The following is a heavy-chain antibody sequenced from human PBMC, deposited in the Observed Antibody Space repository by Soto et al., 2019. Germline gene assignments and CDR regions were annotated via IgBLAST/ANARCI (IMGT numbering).Heavy chain of an antibody. CDR1: GFTFTSSA. J-gene: IGHJ6*02. CDR3: AGERDCSGGSCYSYYGMDV. D-gene: IGHD2-15*01. V-gene: IGHV1-58*01. Sequence: GASVKVSCKASGFTFTSSAVQWVRQARGQRPEWIGWIVVGSCNTNYAQKFQERVTITRELSTSAAYMELSSLRSEDTAVYYSAGERDCSGGSCYSYYGMDVWGQGTTVTVSS. CDR2: IVVGSCNT.